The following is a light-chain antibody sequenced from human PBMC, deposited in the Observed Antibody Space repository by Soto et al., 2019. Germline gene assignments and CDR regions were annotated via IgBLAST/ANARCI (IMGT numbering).Light chain of an antibody. J-gene: IGKJ2*01. CDR3: LQYGSSPYT. Sequence: EIVMTQSPGILSLSPGERATLSCRASQSVSRYLNWFQHKPGQAPRLLIYGASSRAAGIPDRFSGSGSGTDFTITSSRLEPEDFAVFYCLQYGSSPYTFGQGTKLEIK. CDR1: QSVSRY. V-gene: IGKV3-20*01. CDR2: GAS.